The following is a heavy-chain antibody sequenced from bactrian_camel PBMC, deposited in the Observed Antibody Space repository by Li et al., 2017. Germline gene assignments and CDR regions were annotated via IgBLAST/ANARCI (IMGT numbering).Heavy chain of an antibody. V-gene: IGHV3S54*01. D-gene: IGHD6*01. Sequence: HVQLVESGGDSVQAGGTLRLSCVASGHTDSIDSLITMGWLRQAPGKEREAIAAIYTGAGTTFYADFVKGRFTISQDKAKNTLYLQMNSLKPEDAAMYYCVRDLYGGSLSRSQATQVTVS. CDR2: IYTGAGTT. J-gene: IGHJ4*01. CDR1: GHTDSIDSLIT.